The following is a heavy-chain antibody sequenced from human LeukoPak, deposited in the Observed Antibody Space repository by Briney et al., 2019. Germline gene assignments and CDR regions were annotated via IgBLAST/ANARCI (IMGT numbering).Heavy chain of an antibody. V-gene: IGHV3-49*04. J-gene: IGHJ6*02. CDR3: TRGSIQQWLYYGMDV. CDR1: GFTFGDHA. D-gene: IGHD5-18*01. Sequence: GGSLRLSCTASGFTFGDHAMSWVRQAPGERLEWVGFIRSKTYGGTTEYAASVKGRFTISRDDSKSIAYLQMNSLKTEDTAVYYCTRGSIQQWLYYGMDVWGQGTTVTVSS. CDR2: IRSKTYGGTT.